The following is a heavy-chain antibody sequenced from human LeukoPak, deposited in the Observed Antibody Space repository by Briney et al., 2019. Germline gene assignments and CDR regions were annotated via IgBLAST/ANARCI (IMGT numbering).Heavy chain of an antibody. D-gene: IGHD7-27*01. CDR1: GFSFEEYS. J-gene: IGHJ4*02. Sequence: SRESLRLSRLRPGFSFEEYSFSRVRQAPRKGLGWVSGIKCDGARTVYGDSVNARFIISRDSAKGPLYLQMKSLRDNDTAMYYCVRSVGTPVPYFFDDWGQGNLGTVSS. CDR3: VRSVGTPVPYFFDD. V-gene: IGHV3-20*04. CDR2: IKCDGART.